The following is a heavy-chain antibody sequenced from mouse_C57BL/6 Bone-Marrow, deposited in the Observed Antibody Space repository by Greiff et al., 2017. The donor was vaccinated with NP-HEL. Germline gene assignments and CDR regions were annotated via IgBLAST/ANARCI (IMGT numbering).Heavy chain of an antibody. CDR3: TRGHLPHFDY. J-gene: IGHJ2*01. V-gene: IGHV5-9-1*02. CDR1: GFTFGSYA. Sequence: EVMLVESGEGLVKPGGSLKLSCAASGFTFGSYAMSWVRQTPEKRLEWVAYISSGGDYIYYADTVKGRFTISRDNARNTLYLQMSSLKSEDTAMYYCTRGHLPHFDYWGQGTTLTVSS. CDR2: ISSGGDYI.